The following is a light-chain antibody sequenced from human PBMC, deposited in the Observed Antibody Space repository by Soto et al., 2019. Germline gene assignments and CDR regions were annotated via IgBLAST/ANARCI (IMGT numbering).Light chain of an antibody. CDR2: DAS. CDR3: QQTYSTPRT. CDR1: QSISSW. J-gene: IGKJ2*01. V-gene: IGKV1-5*01. Sequence: DIQMTQSPSTLSASVGDRVTIACRASQSISSWLAWYQQKPGKAPKLLIYDASSLESGVPSRFSGSGSGTDFSLTISSLQPEDFATYYCQQTYSTPRTFGQGTKLEIK.